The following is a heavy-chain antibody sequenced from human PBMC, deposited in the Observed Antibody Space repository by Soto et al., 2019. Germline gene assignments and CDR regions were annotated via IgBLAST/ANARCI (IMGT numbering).Heavy chain of an antibody. D-gene: IGHD3-3*01. CDR3: ARANFGVVDDAFDI. V-gene: IGHV4-31*03. J-gene: IGHJ3*02. Sequence: QVQLQESGPGLVKPSQTLSLTCTVSGGSISSGGYYWSWIRQHTGKGLEWIGYIYYSGSTYYNPSLKSRVTISVDTSKNQFSLKLSSVTAADTAVYYCARANFGVVDDAFDIWGQGTMVTVSS. CDR1: GGSISSGGYY. CDR2: IYYSGST.